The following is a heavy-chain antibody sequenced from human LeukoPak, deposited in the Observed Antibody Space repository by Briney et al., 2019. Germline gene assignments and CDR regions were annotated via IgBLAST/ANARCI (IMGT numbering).Heavy chain of an antibody. Sequence: GGSLRLSCAASGFTFSSYEMNWVRQAPGKGLEWVSYISSSGSTIYYADSVKGRFTISRDNAKNTLCLQMNSLRAEDTAVYYCAKVKGEVIGAFDIWGQGTMVTVSS. V-gene: IGHV3-48*03. CDR2: ISSSGSTI. J-gene: IGHJ3*02. CDR3: AKVKGEVIGAFDI. CDR1: GFTFSSYE. D-gene: IGHD3-16*01.